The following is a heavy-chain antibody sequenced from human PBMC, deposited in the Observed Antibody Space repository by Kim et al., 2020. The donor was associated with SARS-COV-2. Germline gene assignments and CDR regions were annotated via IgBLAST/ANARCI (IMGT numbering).Heavy chain of an antibody. V-gene: IGHV7-4-1*02. CDR3: ARDLSDYYYYGMDV. J-gene: IGHJ6*02. Sequence: AQGFTGRFVFSLDTSVSTAYLQISSLKAEDTAVYYCARDLSDYYYYGMDVWGQGTTVTVSS.